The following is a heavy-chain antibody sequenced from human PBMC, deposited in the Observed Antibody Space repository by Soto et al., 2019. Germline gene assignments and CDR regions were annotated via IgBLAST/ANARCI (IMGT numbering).Heavy chain of an antibody. Sequence: EVQLVESGGGLVQPGRSLRLSCAASGFTFDDYAMHWVRQAPGKGLEWVSGISWNSGSIGYADSVKGRFTISRDNAKNSLYLQMNSLRAEDTALYYCAKDRHDYSNYPDYWGQGTLVTVSS. D-gene: IGHD4-4*01. CDR2: ISWNSGSI. CDR1: GFTFDDYA. V-gene: IGHV3-9*01. J-gene: IGHJ4*02. CDR3: AKDRHDYSNYPDY.